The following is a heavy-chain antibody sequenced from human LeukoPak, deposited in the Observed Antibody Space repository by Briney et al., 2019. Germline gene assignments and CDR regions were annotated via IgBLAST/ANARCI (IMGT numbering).Heavy chain of an antibody. CDR3: ARARATVTRISSFDI. J-gene: IGHJ3*02. Sequence: GGSLRLSCAASGFTFSYYGMHWVRQAPGKGLEWVAVISFDGTHDFYADSVKGRFTISRDNSKNTLYLQMNSLRADDSAVYYCARARATVTRISSFDIWGQGTMVTVSS. V-gene: IGHV3-30*19. D-gene: IGHD4-17*01. CDR1: GFTFSYYG. CDR2: ISFDGTHD.